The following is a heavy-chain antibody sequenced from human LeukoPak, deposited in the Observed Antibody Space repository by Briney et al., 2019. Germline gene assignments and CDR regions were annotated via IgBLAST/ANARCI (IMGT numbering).Heavy chain of an antibody. CDR2: INPNSGGT. Sequence: ASVKLSYSASGYTFTGLNMHWVRQAPGQGLEWMGWINPNSGGTNYAQKFQGRVTMTRDTSISTAYMELSRLRSDDTAVYYCARCLVGAAVAWFDPWGQGTLVTVSS. D-gene: IGHD2-15*01. J-gene: IGHJ5*02. CDR3: ARCLVGAAVAWFDP. CDR1: GYTFTGLN. V-gene: IGHV1-2*02.